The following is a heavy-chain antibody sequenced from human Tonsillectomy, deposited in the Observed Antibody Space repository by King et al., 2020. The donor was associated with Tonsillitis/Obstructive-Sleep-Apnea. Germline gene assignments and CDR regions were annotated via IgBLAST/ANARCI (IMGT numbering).Heavy chain of an antibody. J-gene: IGHJ4*02. Sequence: VQLVESGGGLVQPGGSLRLSCAASGFTFSSYEMNWVRQAPGKGLEWVSYISSSGSTIYYADSVKGRFTISRDNAKNSLYLQMNSLRAEDTAVYYCARDLAGSWYTDDYWGQGTLVTVSS. CDR2: ISSSGSTI. D-gene: IGHD6-13*01. CDR3: ARDLAGSWYTDDY. V-gene: IGHV3-48*03. CDR1: GFTFSSYE.